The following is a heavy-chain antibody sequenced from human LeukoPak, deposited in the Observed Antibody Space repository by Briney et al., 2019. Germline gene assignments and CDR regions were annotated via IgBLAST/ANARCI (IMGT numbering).Heavy chain of an antibody. CDR3: AKDLQGSGSPPHY. D-gene: IGHD3-10*01. J-gene: IGHJ4*02. Sequence: GGSLRLSCAASGFTFSSYAISWVRQAPGQGLEWMGWINPNSAGTNYAQKFQDRVTMTRDTSVSTAYMELSRLRSDDTAVYYCAKDLQGSGSPPHYWGQGTLVTVSS. CDR1: GFTFSSYA. V-gene: IGHV1-2*02. CDR2: INPNSAGT.